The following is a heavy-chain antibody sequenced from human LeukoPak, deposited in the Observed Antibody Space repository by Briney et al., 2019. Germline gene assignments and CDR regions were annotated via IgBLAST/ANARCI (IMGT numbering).Heavy chain of an antibody. V-gene: IGHV3-30*04. D-gene: IGHD3-22*01. J-gene: IGHJ4*02. CDR2: ISYDGSNK. Sequence: GGSLRLSCAASGFTFSSYAMHWVRQAPGKGLEWVAVISYDGSNKYYADSVKGRFTISRDNSKNTLYLQMNSLRAEDTAVYYCARDTPYGSSGYYYEWGQGTLVTVSS. CDR1: GFTFSSYA. CDR3: ARDTPYGSSGYYYE.